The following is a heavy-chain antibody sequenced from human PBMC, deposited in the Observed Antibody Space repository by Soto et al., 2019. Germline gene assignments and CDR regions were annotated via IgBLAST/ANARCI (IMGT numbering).Heavy chain of an antibody. CDR1: GFPFISYA. CDR2: ISGSGGNT. D-gene: IGHD6-19*01. Sequence: EVQLLESGGGLAQPGGSLRLSCATSGFPFISYAMSWVRQAPGRGLEWVSTISGSGGNTYYADAVKGRFTITSDSSKNTVYLQMSSLRVDDTDTYYCAKDPRGGWYSVGWFDSWGQGTLVTVSS. CDR3: AKDPRGGWYSVGWFDS. J-gene: IGHJ5*01. V-gene: IGHV3-23*01.